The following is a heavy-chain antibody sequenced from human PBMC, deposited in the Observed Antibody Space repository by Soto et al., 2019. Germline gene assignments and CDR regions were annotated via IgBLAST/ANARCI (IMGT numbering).Heavy chain of an antibody. Sequence: GESLKISCKGSGYSFTSYWISWVRQMPGKGLEWMGRIDPSDSYTNYSPSFQGHVTISADKSISTAYLQWSSLKASDTAMYYCASREIAVAGTHYYGMDVWGQGTTVTVSS. CDR2: IDPSDSYT. J-gene: IGHJ6*02. CDR1: GYSFTSYW. CDR3: ASREIAVAGTHYYGMDV. V-gene: IGHV5-10-1*01. D-gene: IGHD6-19*01.